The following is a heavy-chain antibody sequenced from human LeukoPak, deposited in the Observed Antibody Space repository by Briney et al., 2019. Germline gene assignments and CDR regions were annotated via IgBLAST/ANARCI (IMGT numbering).Heavy chain of an antibody. CDR3: ARLSSSSYYYYGMDV. J-gene: IGHJ6*02. CDR1: GGSISSYY. V-gene: IGHV4-59*08. CDR2: IYYGGST. Sequence: SETLSLTCTVSGGSISSYYWSWIRQPPGKGLEWIGYIYYGGSTNHNPSLKSRVTISVDTSKNQFSLKLSPATAADTAVYYCARLSSSSYYYYGMDVWGQGTTVTVSS. D-gene: IGHD6-13*01.